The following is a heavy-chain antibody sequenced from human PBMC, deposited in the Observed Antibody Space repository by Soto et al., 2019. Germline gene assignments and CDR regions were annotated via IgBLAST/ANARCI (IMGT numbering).Heavy chain of an antibody. V-gene: IGHV3-23*01. J-gene: IGHJ4*02. D-gene: IGHD1-26*01. CDR2: ISGSGGST. Sequence: GSLRLSCAASGFTFSSYAMSWVRQAPGKGLEWVSAISGSGGSTYYADSVKGRFTISRDNSKNTLYLQMNSMRAEDTAVYYCAKAPMGATRNLLLLGQYFDYCGQGNLVTVSS. CDR3: AKAPMGATRNLLLLGQYFDY. CDR1: GFTFSSYA.